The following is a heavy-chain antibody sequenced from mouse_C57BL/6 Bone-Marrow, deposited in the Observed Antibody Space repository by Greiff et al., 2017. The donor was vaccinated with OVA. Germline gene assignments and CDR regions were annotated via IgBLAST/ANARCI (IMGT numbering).Heavy chain of an antibody. D-gene: IGHD1-1*01. J-gene: IGHJ2*01. Sequence: EVHLVESGGGLVQPGGSLSLSCAASGFTFTDYYMSWVRQPPGKALEWLGFIRNKANGYTTEYSASVKGRFTISRDNSQSILYLQMKALRAEDSATYYCARVPPTVVAYYFDYWGQGTTLTVSS. V-gene: IGHV7-3*01. CDR2: IRNKANGYTT. CDR1: GFTFTDYY. CDR3: ARVPPTVVAYYFDY.